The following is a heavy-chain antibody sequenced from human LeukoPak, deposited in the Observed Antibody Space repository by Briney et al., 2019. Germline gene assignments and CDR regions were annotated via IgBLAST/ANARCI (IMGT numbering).Heavy chain of an antibody. CDR1: GFTISSYD. D-gene: IGHD2-21*02. Sequence: GGSLRLSCTASGFTISSYDMHWVRQAPGKGLEWVAVISYDGSNKYYADSVEGRFTISRDNSKNTLYLQMNSLRAEDTAVYYCSRDLGDPGAFDIWGQGTMVTVSS. V-gene: IGHV3-30*01. CDR3: SRDLGDPGAFDI. J-gene: IGHJ3*02. CDR2: ISYDGSNK.